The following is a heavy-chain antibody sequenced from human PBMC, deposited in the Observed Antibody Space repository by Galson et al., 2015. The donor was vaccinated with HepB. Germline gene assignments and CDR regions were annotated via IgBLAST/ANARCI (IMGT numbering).Heavy chain of an antibody. CDR2: ISGDNSHT. J-gene: IGHJ4*02. Sequence: SVKVSCKASGYILTNYGISWVRQAPGQGLEWMGWISGDNSHTRHAQKVQGRVTMTTDTSTRTVYMDLRSLTFDDTAVYYCARVGDEGPVAAAPDFWGQGTLVTVSS. CDR1: GYILTNYG. V-gene: IGHV1-18*04. CDR3: ARVGDEGPVAAAPDF. D-gene: IGHD6-19*01.